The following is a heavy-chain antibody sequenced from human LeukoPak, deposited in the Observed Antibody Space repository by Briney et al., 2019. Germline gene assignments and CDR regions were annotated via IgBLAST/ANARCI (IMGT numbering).Heavy chain of an antibody. CDR3: AKDTPLCYFDY. CDR1: GFTFSSYG. V-gene: IGHV3-30*02. CDR2: IRNDGSII. Sequence: GGSLRLSCAASGFTFSSYGMHWIRQAPGKGLEWVAFIRNDGSIIYNADSVKGRFTISRDNSKNTLYLQMNSLRVDDTAVYYCAKDTPLCYFDYWGQGTLVTVSS. J-gene: IGHJ4*02. D-gene: IGHD3-16*01.